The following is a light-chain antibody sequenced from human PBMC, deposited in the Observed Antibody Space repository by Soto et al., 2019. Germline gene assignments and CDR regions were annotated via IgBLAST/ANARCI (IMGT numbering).Light chain of an antibody. Sequence: IVLTQSPATLSVSPGERATLSCRASQSVDSKLSWYQQRPGQALRLLIFGASTKATGIPARFSGSGSGTELTLTISGLQYEDCGVYYCQQYNSRHTFGQGTNVEMK. CDR1: QSVDSK. J-gene: IGKJ1*01. CDR3: QQYNSRHT. CDR2: GAS. V-gene: IGKV3-15*01.